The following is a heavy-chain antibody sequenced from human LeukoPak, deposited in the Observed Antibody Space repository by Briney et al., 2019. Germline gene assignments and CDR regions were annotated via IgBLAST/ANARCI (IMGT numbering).Heavy chain of an antibody. D-gene: IGHD2-21*02. CDR3: ARPSFVTATTNWFDP. V-gene: IGHV1-2*02. CDR1: GYTFTGYY. J-gene: IGHJ5*02. CDR2: INPNSGGT. Sequence: ASVKVSCKASGYTFTGYYMHWVRQAPGQGRECMGWINPNSGGTNYAQKCQGRVTMTRDTSISTAYMELSRLRSDDTAVYYCARPSFVTATTNWFDPWGQGTLVTVSS.